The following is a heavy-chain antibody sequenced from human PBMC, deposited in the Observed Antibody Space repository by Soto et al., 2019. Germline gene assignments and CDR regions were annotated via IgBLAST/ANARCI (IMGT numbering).Heavy chain of an antibody. CDR2: IIPIFGTA. V-gene: IGHV1-69*12. Sequence: QVQLVQSGAEVKKPGSSVKVSCKASGCTFSSYAISWVRQAPGQGLEWMGGIIPIFGTANYGQKFQGRVTMTADESTSTAYMEPSSLRSEDTAVYYCARHVPAAGYYYGMDVWGQGTTVTVSS. J-gene: IGHJ6*02. CDR3: ARHVPAAGYYYGMDV. D-gene: IGHD2-2*01. CDR1: GCTFSSYA.